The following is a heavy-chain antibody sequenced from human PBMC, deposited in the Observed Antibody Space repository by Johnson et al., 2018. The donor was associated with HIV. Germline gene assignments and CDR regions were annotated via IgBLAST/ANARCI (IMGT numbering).Heavy chain of an antibody. CDR2: TSVDGNSK. J-gene: IGHJ3*02. CDR3: ARGYHSSGRCDVFDI. Sequence: QMQLVESGGGVVQPGTSLRLSCAASGFTFSSSVMHWVRQAPGKGLEWVAGTSVDGNSKYYADSVKGRFTISRDNSDNTLFLQMNSLRAEDTAVYYCARGYHSSGRCDVFDIWGQGTMVTVSS. V-gene: IGHV3-30-3*01. D-gene: IGHD6-19*01. CDR1: GFTFSSSV.